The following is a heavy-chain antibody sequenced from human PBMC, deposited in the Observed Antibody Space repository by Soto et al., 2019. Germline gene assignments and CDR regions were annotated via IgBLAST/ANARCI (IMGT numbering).Heavy chain of an antibody. Sequence: ASVKVSGTASGYTFNRHAIHCMRQAPGQRLEWMGWINAGNGNTYYSEKFKGRVSLTRDTVATTVYMELTSLTSEDTGVYYCARDQSGIGWYVDWFDPWGQGTLVTVSS. V-gene: IGHV1-3*01. CDR3: ARDQSGIGWYVDWFDP. J-gene: IGHJ5*02. D-gene: IGHD6-19*01. CDR2: INAGNGNT. CDR1: GYTFNRHA.